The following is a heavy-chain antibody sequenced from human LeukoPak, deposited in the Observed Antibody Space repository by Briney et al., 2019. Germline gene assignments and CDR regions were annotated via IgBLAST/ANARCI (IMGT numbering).Heavy chain of an antibody. CDR3: ARGRVSSSTWYSTYYYYFYMDA. J-gene: IGHJ6*03. CDR1: GGSISSSSYY. Sequence: PSETLSLTCTVSGGSISSSSYYWGWIRQPPGKGLEWIGSIYYSGSTYYNPSLKSRVTISVDTSKNQFSLRLRSVTAADTAVYFCARGRVSSSTWYSTYYYYFYMDAWGKGTTVTVSS. D-gene: IGHD1-1*01. V-gene: IGHV4-39*07. CDR2: IYYSGST.